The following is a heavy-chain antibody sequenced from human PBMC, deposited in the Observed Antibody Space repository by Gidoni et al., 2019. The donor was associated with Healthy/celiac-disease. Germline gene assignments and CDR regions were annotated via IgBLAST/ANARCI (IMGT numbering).Heavy chain of an antibody. J-gene: IGHJ6*03. CDR2: IYYSVST. Sequence: QLQLQESGSGLVQPSEPLSFTCIVSGGPSSSSSSYWGWLRQPPGKGLEWIGSIYYSVSTYYNPSLKSRVTISVDTSKNQFSLKLSSVTAADTAVYYCARQDYRDYYYMDVWGKGTTVTVSS. CDR3: ARQDYRDYYYMDV. D-gene: IGHD4-17*01. V-gene: IGHV4-39*01. CDR1: GGPSSSSSSY.